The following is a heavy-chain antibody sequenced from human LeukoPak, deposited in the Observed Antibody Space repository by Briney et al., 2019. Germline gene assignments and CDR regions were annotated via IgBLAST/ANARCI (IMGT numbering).Heavy chain of an antibody. V-gene: IGHV3-30*02. J-gene: IGHJ4*02. Sequence: GGSLRLSCAASGFTFSSYGMHWVRQAPGKGLEWVAFIRYDGSNKYYADSVKGRFTISRDNSKNTLYPQMNSLRAEDTAVYYCAKDPGAGYYDSSGYGPLDYWGQGTLVTVSS. D-gene: IGHD3-22*01. CDR1: GFTFSSYG. CDR3: AKDPGAGYYDSSGYGPLDY. CDR2: IRYDGSNK.